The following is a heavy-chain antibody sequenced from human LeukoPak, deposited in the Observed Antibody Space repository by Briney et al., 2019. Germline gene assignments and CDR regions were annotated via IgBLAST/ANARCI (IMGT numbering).Heavy chain of an antibody. D-gene: IGHD4-11*01. J-gene: IGHJ4*02. Sequence: GGSLRLSCAASGFTFSSYSMNWVRQAPGKGLEWVSYISSSSSTIYYADSVKGRFTISRDNAKNSLYLQMNSLRAEDTAVYYCAKYVLADDFRPPFYWGQGTLVTVSA. V-gene: IGHV3-48*01. CDR2: ISSSSSTI. CDR3: AKYVLADDFRPPFY. CDR1: GFTFSSYS.